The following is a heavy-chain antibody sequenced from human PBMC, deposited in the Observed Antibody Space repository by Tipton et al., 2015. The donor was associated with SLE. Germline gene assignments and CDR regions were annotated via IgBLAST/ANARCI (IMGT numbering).Heavy chain of an antibody. D-gene: IGHD2-2*01. CDR2: IYTGGNT. V-gene: IGHV4-4*07. CDR1: GFSITNTYW. J-gene: IGHJ4*02. Sequence: TLSLTCTVPGFSITNTYWWGWIRQPAGKGLEWIGRIYTGGNTKYNPSLESRVTLSADASKAQFSLKLTSVTAADTAVYYCVVCSPSSCAYFDYWGQGRLVTVSS. CDR3: VVCSPSSCAYFDY.